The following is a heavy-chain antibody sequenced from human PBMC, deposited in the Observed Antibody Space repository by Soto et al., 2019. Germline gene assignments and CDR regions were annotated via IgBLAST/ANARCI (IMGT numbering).Heavy chain of an antibody. J-gene: IGHJ4*02. D-gene: IGHD5-18*01. CDR1: GFTFSSFA. V-gene: IGHV3-23*01. Sequence: GGSLRLSCAASGFTFSSFALSWVRQAPGKGLEWVSAISGSGDGTDYADSVKGRFTISRDNSKNTLYLQMNSLRAEDTAVYYCAGPGYSSQDYWGQGALVTVSS. CDR2: ISGSGDGT. CDR3: AGPGYSSQDY.